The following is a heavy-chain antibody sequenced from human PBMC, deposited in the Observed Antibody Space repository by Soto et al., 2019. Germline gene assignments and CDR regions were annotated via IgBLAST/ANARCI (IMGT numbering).Heavy chain of an antibody. CDR2: IYYSGST. D-gene: IGHD3-10*01. V-gene: IGHV4-61*08. CDR3: ARSPNYYYYGFNV. J-gene: IGHJ6*02. Sequence: SETLSLTCTVSGGSVSSGDYFWSWLRQSPGKRLEWIAYIYYSGSTNYNPSLKSRATISVDTSKSQVSLTLTSMTAADAALYYCARSPNYYYYGFNVWGQGTAVTVSS. CDR1: GGSVSSGDYF.